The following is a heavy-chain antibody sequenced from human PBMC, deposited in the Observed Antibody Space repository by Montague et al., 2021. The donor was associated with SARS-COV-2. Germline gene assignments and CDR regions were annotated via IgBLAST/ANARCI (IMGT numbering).Heavy chain of an antibody. V-gene: IGHV4-59*01. CDR3: ARDKPDCDFWLGYGMDV. Sequence: SETLSLTCTVSGGSISSYYWSWIRQPPGKGLEWIGYIYYSGSTNYNPSLKSRVTISVDTSKNQFSLKLSSVTAADTAVYYCARDKPDCDFWLGYGMDVWGQGTTVTVSS. CDR1: GGSISSYY. J-gene: IGHJ6*02. CDR2: IYYSGST. D-gene: IGHD3-3*01.